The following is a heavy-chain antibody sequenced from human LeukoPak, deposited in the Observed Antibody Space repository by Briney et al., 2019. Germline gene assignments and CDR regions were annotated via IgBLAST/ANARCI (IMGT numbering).Heavy chain of an antibody. J-gene: IGHJ4*02. CDR3: ARLYGRYFDY. D-gene: IGHD3-10*01. V-gene: IGHV5-51*01. Sequence: GESLKISCKGSGYNFPTSWIGWVRQRPGKGLEWMGIIYPGDSDTRYSPSFEGQVTISADKSISTAYLQWSGLKASDTAIYYCARLYGRYFDYWGQGTLVTVSS. CDR2: IYPGDSDT. CDR1: GYNFPTSW.